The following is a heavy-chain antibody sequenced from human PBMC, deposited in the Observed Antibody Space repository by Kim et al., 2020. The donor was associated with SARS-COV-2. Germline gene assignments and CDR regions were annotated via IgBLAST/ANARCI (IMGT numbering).Heavy chain of an antibody. D-gene: IGHD6-19*01. Sequence: GGSLRLSCAASGFTFSSYAMHWVRQAPGKGLEWVAVISYDGSNKYYADSVKGRFTISRDNSKNTLYLQMNSLRAEDTAVYYCALSVSSGWLIDYWGQGTLVTVSS. J-gene: IGHJ4*02. CDR1: GFTFSSYA. V-gene: IGHV3-30-3*01. CDR3: ALSVSSGWLIDY. CDR2: ISYDGSNK.